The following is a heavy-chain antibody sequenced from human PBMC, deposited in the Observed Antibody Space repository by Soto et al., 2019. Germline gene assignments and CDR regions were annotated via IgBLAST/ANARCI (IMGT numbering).Heavy chain of an antibody. J-gene: IGHJ6*02. D-gene: IGHD5-12*01. CDR2: INHSGST. CDR1: GGSFSGYH. CDR3: ARNARWLRTYYYYGMDV. V-gene: IGHV4-34*01. Sequence: QVQLQQWGAGLLKPSETLSLTCAVYGGSFSGYHWSWIRQPPGKGLEWIGEINHSGSTNCNPSLKSRVTISIDTSKNQFSLKLTSVTAADTAVYYCARNARWLRTYYYYGMDVWGQGTTVTVS.